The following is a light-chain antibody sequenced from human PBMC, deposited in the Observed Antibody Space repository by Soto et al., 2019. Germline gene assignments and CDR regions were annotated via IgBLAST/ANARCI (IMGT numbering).Light chain of an antibody. CDR3: QRYGTSPT. CDR2: GAS. CDR1: QTVRSNY. Sequence: EIVLTQSPGTLSLSPGERATLSCRASQTVRSNYLAWYQQIPGQAPRLLIYGASSRATGIPDRFSGSGSGTDFTLTISRLEPEDFAVYYCQRYGTSPTFGQGTRVEVK. V-gene: IGKV3-20*01. J-gene: IGKJ1*01.